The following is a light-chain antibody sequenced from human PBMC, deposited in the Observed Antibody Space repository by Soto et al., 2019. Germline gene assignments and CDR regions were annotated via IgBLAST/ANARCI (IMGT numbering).Light chain of an antibody. J-gene: IGKJ1*01. CDR2: GAS. Sequence: EIVFTQSPGTLSVSPGERAPLSCRASERVMENYLAWYQQKLGQAPRLIIYGASTRANGIPDRFSGSGSGTDFTLTISSLEFGDSAVYYCQQYGSSPTWTFGQGTKV. CDR3: QQYGSSPTWT. CDR1: ERVMENY. V-gene: IGKV3-20*01.